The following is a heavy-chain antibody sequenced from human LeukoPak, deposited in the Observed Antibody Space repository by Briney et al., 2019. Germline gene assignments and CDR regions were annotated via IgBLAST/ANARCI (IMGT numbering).Heavy chain of an antibody. CDR2: IIPIFGTA. D-gene: IGHD3-3*01. CDR1: GGTFSSYA. J-gene: IGHJ6*02. CDR3: ARGFSDFWSGYYRPYYYGMDV. Sequence: ASVKVSCKASGGTFSSYAISWVRQAPGQGLEWMGGIIPIFGTANYAQKLQGRVTMTTDTSTSTAYMELRSLRSDDTAVYYCARGFSDFWSGYYRPYYYGMDVWGQGTTVTVSS. V-gene: IGHV1-69*05.